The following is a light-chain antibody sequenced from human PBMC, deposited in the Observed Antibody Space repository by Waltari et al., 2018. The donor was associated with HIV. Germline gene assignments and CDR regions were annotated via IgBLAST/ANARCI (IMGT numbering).Light chain of an antibody. Sequence: QSALTQPPSASGSAGQSVTISCTGGSDDVGRYDYVSWHQQHPGKAPKLMIYDVIKRPSGVPDRFSGSKSGNTASLTVSGLQPEDEADYYCSSHAGSKVVFGGGTRLTVL. CDR3: SSHAGSKVV. CDR2: DVI. CDR1: SDDVGRYDY. J-gene: IGLJ2*01. V-gene: IGLV2-8*01.